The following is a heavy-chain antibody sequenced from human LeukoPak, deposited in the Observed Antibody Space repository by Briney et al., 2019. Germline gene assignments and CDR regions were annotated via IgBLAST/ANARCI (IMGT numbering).Heavy chain of an antibody. D-gene: IGHD2-15*01. Sequence: PSETLSLTCTVSGGSISYNYWSWIRQPPGKGLEWIGYMYNSGSTNYNPSLKSRVTISLDTSKNQFSLNLRSVTAADTAVYYCAGRGHRYSRDWGQGILVTISS. CDR3: AGRGHRYSRD. J-gene: IGHJ1*01. CDR1: GGSISYNY. V-gene: IGHV4-59*08. CDR2: MYNSGST.